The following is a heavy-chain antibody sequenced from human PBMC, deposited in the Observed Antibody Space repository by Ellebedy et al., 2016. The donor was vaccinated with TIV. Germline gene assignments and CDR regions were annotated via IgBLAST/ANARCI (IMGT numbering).Heavy chain of an antibody. CDR1: GYTLTELS. CDR3: ATGNWNDVGYYYGMDV. CDR2: FDPEDGET. J-gene: IGHJ6*02. Sequence: AASVKVSCKVSGYTLTELSMHWVRQAPGKGLEWMGGFDPEDGETIYAQKFQGRVTMTEDTSTDTAYMELSSLRSEDTAVYYCATGNWNDVGYYYGMDVWGQGTTVTVSS. D-gene: IGHD1-1*01. V-gene: IGHV1-24*01.